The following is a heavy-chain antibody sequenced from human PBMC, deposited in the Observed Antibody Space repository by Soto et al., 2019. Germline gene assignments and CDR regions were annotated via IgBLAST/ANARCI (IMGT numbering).Heavy chain of an antibody. CDR2: IYYSGST. Sequence: PSETLFLTCTVSGGSISSSSYYWGWIRQPPGKGLEWIGSIYYSGSTYYNPSLKSRVTISVDTSKNQFSLKLSSVTAADTAVYYCARHRQQPPSISNWFDPWGQGTLVTVSS. J-gene: IGHJ5*02. D-gene: IGHD2-21*01. CDR1: GGSISSSSYY. V-gene: IGHV4-39*01. CDR3: ARHRQQPPSISNWFDP.